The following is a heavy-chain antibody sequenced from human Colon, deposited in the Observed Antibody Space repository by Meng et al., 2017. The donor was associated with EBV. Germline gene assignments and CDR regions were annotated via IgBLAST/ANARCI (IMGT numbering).Heavy chain of an antibody. CDR3: ASSDCSGGTCYLDC. CDR1: GGSFSDSY. CDR2: INHVGST. J-gene: IGHJ4*02. Sequence: QVQLQPWGAGLLTPSETLSLPCTVYGGSFSDSYWTWIRQPPGKGLEWIGEINHVGSTTYNPSLKSRVTISVDTSKNQFSLKLSSVTAADAAVYYCASSDCSGGTCYLDCWGQGTLVTVSS. V-gene: IGHV4-34*01. D-gene: IGHD2-15*01.